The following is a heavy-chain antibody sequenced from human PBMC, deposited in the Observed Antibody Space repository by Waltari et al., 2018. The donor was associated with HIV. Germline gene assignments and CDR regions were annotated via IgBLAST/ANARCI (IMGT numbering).Heavy chain of an antibody. CDR1: GFTFSSSS. V-gene: IGHV3-21*01. Sequence: EVQLVESGGGLVKPGGSLRLSCAASGFTFSSSSMNWVRQAPGKGREWVSSISGGSSYIEYADAVKGRFTISRDNAKNSLYLQMNSLRAEDTAVYYCARDFWGGYYYGMDVWGQGTTVTVSS. CDR3: ARDFWGGYYYGMDV. D-gene: IGHD3-16*01. J-gene: IGHJ6*02. CDR2: ISGGSSYI.